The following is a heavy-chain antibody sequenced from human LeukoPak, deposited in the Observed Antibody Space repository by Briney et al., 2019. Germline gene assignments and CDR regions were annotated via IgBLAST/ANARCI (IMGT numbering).Heavy chain of an antibody. Sequence: ASVKVSCKASGYTCNDYYIHWVRQAPGQGLEWMGWINPKSGGTNYAQKVQGRVTMTRDTSISTVYMELSRLRSDDRAVYYCARIGGRGYCYGTFDDGGQGTLVTVSS. CDR2: INPKSGGT. V-gene: IGHV1-2*02. D-gene: IGHD5-18*01. J-gene: IGHJ4*02. CDR1: GYTCNDYY. CDR3: ARIGGRGYCYGTFDD.